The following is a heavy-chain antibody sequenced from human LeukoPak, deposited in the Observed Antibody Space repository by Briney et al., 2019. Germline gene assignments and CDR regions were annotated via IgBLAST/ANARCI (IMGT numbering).Heavy chain of an antibody. CDR3: ARDKGLGIDY. D-gene: IGHD1-26*01. Sequence: SGGSLRLSCAASGFTFSSYSMNWVRQAPGKGLEWVSYISSSSSTIYYADSVKGRFTISRDNAKNSLYLQMNSLRAEDTAVYHCARDKGLGIDYWGQGTLVTVSS. CDR2: ISSSSSTI. CDR1: GFTFSSYS. V-gene: IGHV3-48*01. J-gene: IGHJ4*02.